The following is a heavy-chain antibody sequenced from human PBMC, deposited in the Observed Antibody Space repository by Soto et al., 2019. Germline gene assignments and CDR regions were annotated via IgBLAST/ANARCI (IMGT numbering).Heavy chain of an antibody. CDR2: ISRSGDRT. D-gene: IGHD2-15*01. Sequence: EVQLVESGEGLVQPGGSLRLSCEASGFTFSSYNIHWIRQAPGKGLEFVSAISRSGDRTYYADSVKGRFTITRDNSKNTVWLQMGSLRAEDMAVYYCARARCSSGQCYYFDYWGRGALVSVSS. V-gene: IGHV3-64*02. CDR3: ARARCSSGQCYYFDY. J-gene: IGHJ4*02. CDR1: GFTFSSYN.